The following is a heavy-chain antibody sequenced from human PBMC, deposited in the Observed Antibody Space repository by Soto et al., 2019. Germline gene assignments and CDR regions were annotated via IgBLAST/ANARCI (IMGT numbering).Heavy chain of an antibody. CDR1: GFTFSSYS. CDR3: AREVYSSREYYMQD. D-gene: IGHD6-13*01. J-gene: IGHJ6*03. CDR2: ISSNSSTI. Sequence: PGGSLSLSCATPGFTFSSYSMNLVRHAPGKGLEWVSYISSNSSTIYYADSVKGRFTISRDNAKNSLYLQMNSLRAEDTAVYYCAREVYSSREYYMQDWGKGATVTVSS. V-gene: IGHV3-48*01.